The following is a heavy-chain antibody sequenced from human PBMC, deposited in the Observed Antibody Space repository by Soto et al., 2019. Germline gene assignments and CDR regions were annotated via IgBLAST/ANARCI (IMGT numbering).Heavy chain of an antibody. CDR1: GFTFSSYA. Sequence: QVQLVESGGGVVQPGRSLRLSCAASGFTFSSYAMHWVRQAPGKGLEWVAIISYDGGNTYFADSVKGRFTISRDNSKNTVYLQMNGLRDEDTAVYYCARERERYFDIWGRGTLVTVSS. J-gene: IGHJ2*01. CDR3: ARERERYFDI. CDR2: ISYDGGNT. V-gene: IGHV3-30-3*01.